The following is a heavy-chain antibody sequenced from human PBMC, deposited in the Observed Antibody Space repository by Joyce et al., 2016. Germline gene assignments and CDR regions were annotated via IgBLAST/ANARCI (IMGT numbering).Heavy chain of an antibody. CDR1: GGSISGTHSF. Sequence: QLRLQESGPGLVKPSETLSLTCTVSGGSISGTHSFWGWIRQPPGKKLEWSGKIYYGGSTYYNPSLKSRVTISVDTSKNQFSLRLSSVTAADTAIYYCARDINGWNDERAFDIWGQGTMVTVSS. V-gene: IGHV4-39*07. CDR3: ARDINGWNDERAFDI. CDR2: IYYGGST. J-gene: IGHJ3*02. D-gene: IGHD1-1*01.